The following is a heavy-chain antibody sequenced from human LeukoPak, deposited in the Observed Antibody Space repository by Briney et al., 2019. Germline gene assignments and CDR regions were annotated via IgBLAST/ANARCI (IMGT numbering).Heavy chain of an antibody. J-gene: IGHJ4*02. D-gene: IGHD2-2*01. CDR1: GGSMNSYY. CDR2: IYYSGST. Sequence: PSETLSLTRFVSGGSMNSYYWSWIRQPPGKGLEWIGYIYYSGSTNYNPSLKSRLTISVDTSKNQFSLKLSSVTAADTAVYYCARHGSTYALRNWGQGTLVTVSS. V-gene: IGHV4-59*08. CDR3: ARHGSTYALRN.